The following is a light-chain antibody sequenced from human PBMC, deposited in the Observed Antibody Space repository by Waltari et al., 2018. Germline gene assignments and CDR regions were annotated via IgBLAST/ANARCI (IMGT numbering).Light chain of an antibody. V-gene: IGLV3-21*02. CDR1: NIESKR. CDR3: QVWDSSSDHWV. J-gene: IGLJ2*01. CDR2: VDS. Sequence: SYVLTQPPPASVAPGPTARITCGGNNIESKRVHWYQQKAGQAPVLVVYVDSDRPSGIPERFSGSNFGNTATLTISRVEAGDEADYYCQVWDSSSDHWVFGGGTRLTVL.